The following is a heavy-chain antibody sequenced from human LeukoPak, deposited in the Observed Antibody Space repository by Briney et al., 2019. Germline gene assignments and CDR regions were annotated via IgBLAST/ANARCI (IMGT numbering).Heavy chain of an antibody. CDR1: GYTFTSYD. CDR3: ARTQKYVATLFY. J-gene: IGHJ4*02. CDR2: MNPNSGNT. D-gene: IGHD3-16*01. V-gene: IGHV1-8*01. Sequence: ASVKVSCKASGYTFTSYDINWVRQATGQGLEWMGWMNPNSGNTGYAQKFQGRVTMTRNTSISTAYMELSSLRSEDTAVYYCARTQKYVATLFYWGQGTLVTVSS.